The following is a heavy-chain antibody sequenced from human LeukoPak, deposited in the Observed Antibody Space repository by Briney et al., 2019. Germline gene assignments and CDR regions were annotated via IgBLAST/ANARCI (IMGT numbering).Heavy chain of an antibody. D-gene: IGHD3-22*01. CDR1: GGSISSSSYY. Sequence: SETLSLTCTVSGGSISSSSYYWGWIRQPPGKGLEWIGSIYYSGSTYYNPSLKSRVTISVDTSKNQFSLNLSSVTAADTAVYYCARQAYYYDSSGYPRDYWGQGTLVTVSS. CDR3: ARQAYYYDSSGYPRDY. CDR2: IYYSGST. J-gene: IGHJ4*02. V-gene: IGHV4-39*01.